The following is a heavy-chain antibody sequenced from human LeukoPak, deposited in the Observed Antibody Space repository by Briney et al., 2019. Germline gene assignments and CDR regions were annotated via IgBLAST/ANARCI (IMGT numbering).Heavy chain of an antibody. Sequence: GGSLRLSCAASGFTFSSYGMSWVRQAPGKGLEWVSAISGSGGSTYYADSVKGRFTISRDNFKNTLYLQMNSLRADDTAVYYCAKDGGVWFGESNDYWGQGTLVTVSS. CDR2: ISGSGGST. V-gene: IGHV3-23*01. J-gene: IGHJ4*02. CDR1: GFTFSSYG. CDR3: AKDGGVWFGESNDY. D-gene: IGHD3-10*01.